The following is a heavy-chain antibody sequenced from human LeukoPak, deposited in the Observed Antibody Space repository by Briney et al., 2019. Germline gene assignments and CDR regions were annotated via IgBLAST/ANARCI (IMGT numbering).Heavy chain of an antibody. V-gene: IGHV4-34*01. CDR1: GGSFSGYY. J-gene: IGHJ4*02. D-gene: IGHD6-19*01. CDR3: ASTMPPGIAVAGSGDY. CDR2: INHSGST. Sequence: SETLSLTCAVYGGSFSGYYWSWLRQPPGKGLEWIGEINHSGSTNYNPSLKSRVTISVDTSKNQFSLKLSSVTAADTAVYYCASTMPPGIAVAGSGDYWGQGTLVTVSS.